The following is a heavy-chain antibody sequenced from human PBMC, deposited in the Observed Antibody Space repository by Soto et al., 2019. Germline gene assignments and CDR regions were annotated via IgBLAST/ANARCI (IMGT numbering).Heavy chain of an antibody. D-gene: IGHD3-3*01. CDR3: ASAPVGLDTISYFDY. CDR2: IYNGSST. Sequence: TLSFTGTLPGDSVGSVGFHWASLRRPPGKGLELIGFIYNGSSTYYRPSLETRMHMSPDATRNHYSPRLTSVTAAGTAVYFCASAPVGLDTISYFDYWGQGKLVTVSS. CDR1: GDSVGSVGFH. V-gene: IGHV4-30-4*01. J-gene: IGHJ4*02.